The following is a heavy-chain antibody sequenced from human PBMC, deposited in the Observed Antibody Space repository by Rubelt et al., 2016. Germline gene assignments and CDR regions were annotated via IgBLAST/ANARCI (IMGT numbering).Heavy chain of an antibody. Sequence: GGGLVQPGESLRLSCVASGFTFSDHYMDWVRQAPGKGLEWVSTIGGASADGLTHYADSVQGRFTISRDNSKNTLYLQMNSLRAEDTAVYFCARDARNYYYGMDVWGQGTTVTVSS. V-gene: IGHV3-66*02. CDR2: IGGASADGLT. CDR1: GFTFSDHY. CDR3: ARDARNYYYGMDV. D-gene: IGHD6-6*01. J-gene: IGHJ6*02.